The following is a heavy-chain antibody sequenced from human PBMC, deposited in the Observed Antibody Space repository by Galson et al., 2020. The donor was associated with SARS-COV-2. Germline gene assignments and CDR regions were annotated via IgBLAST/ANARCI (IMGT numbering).Heavy chain of an antibody. Sequence: ASVKVSCKASGYTFTGYYMHWVRQAPGQGLEWMGWINPNSGGTNYAQKFQGRVTMTRDTSISTAYMELSRLRSDDTAVYYCARTMAVIAVAGKDLDPWGQGTLVTVSS. CDR2: INPNSGGT. CDR1: GYTFTGYY. J-gene: IGHJ5*02. V-gene: IGHV1-2*02. CDR3: ARTMAVIAVAGKDLDP. D-gene: IGHD6-19*01.